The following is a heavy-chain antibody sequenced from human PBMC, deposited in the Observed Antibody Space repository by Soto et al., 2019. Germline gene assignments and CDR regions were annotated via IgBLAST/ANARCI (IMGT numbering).Heavy chain of an antibody. CDR3: ARGGGRIFDY. V-gene: IGHV4-34*01. J-gene: IGHJ4*02. CDR1: GGSFSGYY. Sequence: QVQLQQWGAGLLKPSETLSLTCAVYGGSFSGYYWSWIRQPPGKGLEWIGEINHSGSTNYNPSLMTRVTISADTSKNQFSLKLRSVTAADTAVYYCARGGGRIFDYWGQGTLVTVSS. D-gene: IGHD3-16*01. CDR2: INHSGST.